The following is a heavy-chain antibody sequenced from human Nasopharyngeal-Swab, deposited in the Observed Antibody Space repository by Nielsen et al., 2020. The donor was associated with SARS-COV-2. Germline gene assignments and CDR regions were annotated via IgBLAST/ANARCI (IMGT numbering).Heavy chain of an antibody. CDR1: GFTFSSYS. V-gene: IGHV3-21*01. D-gene: IGHD4-17*01. J-gene: IGHJ3*02. CDR3: ARASGYGEGAFDI. Sequence: GESLKISCAASGFTFSSYSMNWVRQAPGKGLEWVSSISSSSSYIYYADSVKGRFTIPRDNAKNSLYLQMNSLRAEDTAVYYCARASGYGEGAFDIWGQGTMVTVSS. CDR2: ISSSSSYI.